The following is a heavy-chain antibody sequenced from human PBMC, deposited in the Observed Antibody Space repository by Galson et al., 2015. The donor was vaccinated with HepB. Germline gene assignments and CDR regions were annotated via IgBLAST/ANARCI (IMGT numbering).Heavy chain of an antibody. V-gene: IGHV3-23*01. CDR1: GFTFSSYA. J-gene: IGHJ4*02. CDR3: AKGYCSGGSCTTDY. CDR2: IRDSGTST. D-gene: IGHD2-15*01. Sequence: SLRLSCAASGFTFSSYAMSWVRQAPGKGLEWVSTIRDSGTSTYYADSVKGRFTISRDNTKSMMYLQMNSLRAEDTAVYHCAKGYCSGGSCTTDYWGQGTLVTVSS.